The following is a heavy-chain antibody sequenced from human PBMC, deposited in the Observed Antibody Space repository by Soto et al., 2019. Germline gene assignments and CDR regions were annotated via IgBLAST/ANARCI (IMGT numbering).Heavy chain of an antibody. D-gene: IGHD2-15*01. J-gene: IGHJ6*03. CDR1: GFTFSNYW. V-gene: IGHV3-74*02. CDR3: ARGDCVGGTCYSLAGSFYYYMDV. Sequence: EVQLVESGGGLVQPGGSLRLSCAASGFTFSNYWMYWVRQAPGKGLEGVSRINSDGSVSSDADSVKGRLTISRDNVKNTLYLQMDSLRAEDTAVYYCARGDCVGGTCYSLAGSFYYYMDVWGKGTTVTVFS. CDR2: INSDGSVS.